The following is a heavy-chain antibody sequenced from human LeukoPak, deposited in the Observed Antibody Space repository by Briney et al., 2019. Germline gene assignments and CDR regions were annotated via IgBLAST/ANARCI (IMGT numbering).Heavy chain of an antibody. V-gene: IGHV1-69*06. CDR1: GGTFSSYA. CDR2: IIPIFGTA. J-gene: IGHJ4*02. CDR3: ARLPDYYDSSAYYFDY. D-gene: IGHD3-22*01. Sequence: SVKVSCKASGGTFSSYAISWVRQAPGQGLEWMGGIIPIFGTANYAQKFQGRVTITADKSTSTAYMELSSLRSEDTAVYYCARLPDYYDSSAYYFDYWGQGTLVTVSS.